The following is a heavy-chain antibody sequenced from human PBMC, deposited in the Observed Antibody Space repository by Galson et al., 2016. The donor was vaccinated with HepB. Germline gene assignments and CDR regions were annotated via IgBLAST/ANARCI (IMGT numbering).Heavy chain of an antibody. CDR2: ISSSGDII. V-gene: IGHV3-11*01. CDR1: GFTFSDYY. J-gene: IGHJ6*02. CDR3: TRDPYCGRTTCYRYYGMDV. D-gene: IGHD2-2*01. Sequence: SLRLSCAASGFTFSDYYMSWIRQAPGKGLEWISYISSSGDIIYYADPVKGRFTISRDNAKNSLYLQMNSLRAEDSAKYYCTRDPYCGRTTCYRYYGMDVWGQGTTVTVSS.